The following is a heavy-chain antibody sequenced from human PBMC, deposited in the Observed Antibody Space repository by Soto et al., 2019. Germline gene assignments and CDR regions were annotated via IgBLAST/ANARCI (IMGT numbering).Heavy chain of an antibody. V-gene: IGHV3-23*01. Sequence: GALRLSCAASGFTFSSYAMSWVRQAPGKGLEWVSAISGSGGSTYYADSVKGRFTISRDNFKNTLYLQMGSLRAEDTAVYYCARVLKNYCCVDGWGQGTTVTVSS. CDR2: ISGSGGST. CDR3: ARVLKNYCCVDG. J-gene: IGHJ6*02. CDR1: GFTFSSYA.